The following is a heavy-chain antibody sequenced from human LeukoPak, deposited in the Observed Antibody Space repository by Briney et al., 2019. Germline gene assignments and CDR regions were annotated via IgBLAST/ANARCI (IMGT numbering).Heavy chain of an antibody. CDR1: GGSISSYY. CDR3: ARHGSSGWYEVYYYYHGMDV. V-gene: IGHV4-59*08. Sequence: SETLSLTCTVSGGSISSYYWSWIRQPPGKGLEWIGYIYYSGSTNYNPSLKSRVTISVDTSKNQFSLKLSSVTAADTAVYYCARHGSSGWYEVYYYYHGMDVWGQGTTVTVSS. J-gene: IGHJ6*02. CDR2: IYYSGST. D-gene: IGHD6-19*01.